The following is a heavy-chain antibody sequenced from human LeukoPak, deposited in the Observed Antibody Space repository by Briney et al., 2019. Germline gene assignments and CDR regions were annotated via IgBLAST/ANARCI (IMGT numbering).Heavy chain of an antibody. J-gene: IGHJ4*02. D-gene: IGHD2-15*01. V-gene: IGHV4-59*01. CDR1: DASLSSYY. Sequence: ALSLTCTVPDASLSSYYWSWLRQPPHPVLESIGHIHYSEYSGRISTDYNSSLMSRVTISVDTSKNQFSLKLSSVTAADTAVYYCAREVVSGGNCFFDYWGQGTLVTVSS. CDR2: IHYSEYSGRIST. CDR3: AREVVSGGNCFFDY.